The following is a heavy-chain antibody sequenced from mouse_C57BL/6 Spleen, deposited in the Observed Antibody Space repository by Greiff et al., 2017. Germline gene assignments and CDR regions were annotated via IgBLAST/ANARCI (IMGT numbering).Heavy chain of an antibody. CDR3: ARWLLRSWDVRDY. Sequence: ESGPGLVKPSQSLSLTCSVTGYSITSGYYWNWIRQFPGNKLEWMGYISYDGSNNYNPSLKNRISITRDTSKNQFFLKLNSVTTEDTATYYCARWLLRSWDVRDYWGQGTTLTVSS. V-gene: IGHV3-6*01. CDR2: ISYDGSN. CDR1: GYSITSGYY. J-gene: IGHJ2*01. D-gene: IGHD2-3*01.